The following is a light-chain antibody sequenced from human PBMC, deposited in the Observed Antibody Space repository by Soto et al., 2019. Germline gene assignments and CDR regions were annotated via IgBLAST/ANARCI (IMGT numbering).Light chain of an antibody. J-gene: IGLJ1*01. CDR2: EVS. V-gene: IGLV2-8*01. CDR3: SSYADRNNYV. Sequence: QSALTQPPSASGSPGQSVTISCTGSRSDVGGYDFVSWYQLHPGEAPKLMIYEVSKRPSGVPDRFSGSKSGNTASLTVSGLQADDEADYYCSSYADRNNYVFGTGTKLTVL. CDR1: RSDVGGYDF.